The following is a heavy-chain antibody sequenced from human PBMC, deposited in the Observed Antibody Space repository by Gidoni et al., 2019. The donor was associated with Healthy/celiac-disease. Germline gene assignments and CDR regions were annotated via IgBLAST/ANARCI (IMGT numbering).Heavy chain of an antibody. CDR3: ARDQEALGGAGSPFDY. Sequence: HVHLVVSGGVVVPPGLSLRLSCAASRFSLSSYGMHWVRQAPGKGLAWVAVIWYDGSKKYYADSVKGRFTISRDNSKNTLYLQMNSLRAEDTAVYYCARDQEALGGAGSPFDYWGQGTRVTVSS. CDR1: RFSLSSYG. D-gene: IGHD1-26*01. V-gene: IGHV3-33*01. J-gene: IGHJ4*02. CDR2: IWYDGSKK.